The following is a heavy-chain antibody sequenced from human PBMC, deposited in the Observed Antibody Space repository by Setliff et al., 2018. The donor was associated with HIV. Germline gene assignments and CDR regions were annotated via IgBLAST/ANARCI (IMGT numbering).Heavy chain of an antibody. V-gene: IGHV5-51*01. Sequence: PGESLKISCKGSGYSFTTYWIGWVRQMPGKGLEWLGIIYPGDSDTRYSPSFRGQVSISDDKSISTAYLQWRSLKASDNAIYYCARRQGPGGMDVWGQGTTVTVSS. D-gene: IGHD7-27*01. CDR2: IYPGDSDT. J-gene: IGHJ6*02. CDR3: ARRQGPGGMDV. CDR1: GYSFTTYW.